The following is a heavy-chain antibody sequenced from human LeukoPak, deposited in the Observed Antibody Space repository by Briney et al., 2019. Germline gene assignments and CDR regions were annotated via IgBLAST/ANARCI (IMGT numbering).Heavy chain of an antibody. J-gene: IGHJ6*02. CDR1: GFTFSSYS. V-gene: IGHV3-21*01. D-gene: IGHD3-9*01. CDR2: ISSSSSYI. Sequence: GGSLRLSCAASGFTFSSYSMNWVRQAPGKGLEWVSSISSSSSYIYYADSVKGRFTISRDNAKNSLYLQMNSLRAEDTAVYYCARRPARQDYDILTGYYINYYYYGMDVWGQGTTVTVSS. CDR3: ARRPARQDYDILTGYYINYYYYGMDV.